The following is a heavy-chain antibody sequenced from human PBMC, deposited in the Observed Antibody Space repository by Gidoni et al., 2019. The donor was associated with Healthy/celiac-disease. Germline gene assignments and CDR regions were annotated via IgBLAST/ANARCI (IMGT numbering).Heavy chain of an antibody. CDR2: ISWNSGSI. V-gene: IGHV3-9*01. CDR1: GFTFDDYA. Sequence: EVQLVESGGGLGQPGRSLRLSCAASGFTFDDYAMHWVRQAPGKGLECVSGISWNSGSIGYADSVKGRFTISRDNAKNSLYLQMHSLRAEDTALYYCAKDWRKSMDVWGQGTTVTVSS. CDR3: AKDWRKSMDV. J-gene: IGHJ6*02.